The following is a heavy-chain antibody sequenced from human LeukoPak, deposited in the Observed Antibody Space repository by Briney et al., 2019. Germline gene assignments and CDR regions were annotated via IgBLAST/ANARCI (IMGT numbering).Heavy chain of an antibody. CDR1: GGSIGSSSYY. V-gene: IGHV4-39*01. Sequence: PSETLSLTCTVSGGSIGSSSYYWDWIRQPPGTGLEWLGNIYYSGTTFYTSSLKSRVTISTDMSKNQFSLRLTSVTAADTAVYYCARQRADYFYHYMDVWGKGTTVIVSS. J-gene: IGHJ6*03. CDR2: IYYSGTT. CDR3: ARQRADYFYHYMDV.